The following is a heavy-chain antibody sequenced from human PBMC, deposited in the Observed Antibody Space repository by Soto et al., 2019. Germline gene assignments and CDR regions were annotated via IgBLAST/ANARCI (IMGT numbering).Heavy chain of an antibody. J-gene: IGHJ4*02. CDR1: GYTFTSYA. CDR2: INAGNGNT. D-gene: IGHD1-26*01. Sequence: QVQLVQSGAEVKKPGASVKVSCKASGYTFTSYAMHWVRQAPGQRLEWMGWINAGNGNTKYSQKFQGRVTITRDTSASTAFRELSSLRSEDTAVYYCARASLEIVGAYDYWGQGTLVTVSS. CDR3: ARASLEIVGAYDY. V-gene: IGHV1-3*01.